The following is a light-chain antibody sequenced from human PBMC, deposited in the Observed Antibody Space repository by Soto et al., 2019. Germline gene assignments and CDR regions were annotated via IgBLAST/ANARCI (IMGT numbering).Light chain of an antibody. CDR2: AAS. J-gene: IGKJ3*01. V-gene: IGKV3-20*01. Sequence: IVLTPSPGTMSLSPGDSATLSCRASHSSNTSFLAWFQQKPGQAPRRLIYAASTRATGIPDRFSGSASETDFTLTINRLEPEDSAVYYCQQYASAPFSIGPGTMVDV. CDR3: QQYASAPFS. CDR1: HSSNTSF.